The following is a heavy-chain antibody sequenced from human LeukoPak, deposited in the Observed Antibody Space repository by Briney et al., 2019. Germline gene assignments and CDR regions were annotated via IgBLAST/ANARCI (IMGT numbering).Heavy chain of an antibody. V-gene: IGHV3-53*01. J-gene: IGHJ6*02. CDR3: ARGGIAAAGFGYYYYGMDV. Sequence: GGSLRLSCAASGFTVSSNYMSWVRQAPGKGLELVSVIYSGGSTYYADSVKGRFTISRDNSKNTLYLQMNSLRAEDTAVYYCARGGIAAAGFGYYYYGMDVWGQGTTVTVSS. D-gene: IGHD6-13*01. CDR2: IYSGGST. CDR1: GFTVSSNY.